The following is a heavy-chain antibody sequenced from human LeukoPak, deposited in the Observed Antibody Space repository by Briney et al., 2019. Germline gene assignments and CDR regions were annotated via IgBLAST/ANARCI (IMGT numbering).Heavy chain of an antibody. CDR3: ARDPRSGYYNEKEYYFDY. CDR2: ISSSSSTI. V-gene: IGHV3-48*01. J-gene: IGHJ4*02. D-gene: IGHD3-3*01. CDR1: GFTFSSYS. Sequence: GGSLRLSCAASGFTFSSYSMNWVRQAPGKGLEWVSYISSSSSTIYYADSVKGRFTISRDNAKNSLYLQMNSLRAEDTAVYYCARDPRSGYYNEKEYYFDYWGQGTLVTVSS.